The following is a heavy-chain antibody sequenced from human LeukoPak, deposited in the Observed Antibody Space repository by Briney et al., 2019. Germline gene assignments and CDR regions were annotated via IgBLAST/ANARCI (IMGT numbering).Heavy chain of an antibody. CDR1: GYTFTGYY. V-gene: IGHV1-2*02. CDR3: ARGYCSSTSCFGFDP. D-gene: IGHD2-2*01. CDR2: INPNSGGT. J-gene: IGHJ5*02. Sequence: ASVKVSCKASGYTFTGYYMHWARQAPGQGLEWMGWINPNSGGTNYAQKFQGRVTMTRDTSISTAYMELSRLRSDDTAVYYCARGYCSSTSCFGFDPWGQGTLVTVSS.